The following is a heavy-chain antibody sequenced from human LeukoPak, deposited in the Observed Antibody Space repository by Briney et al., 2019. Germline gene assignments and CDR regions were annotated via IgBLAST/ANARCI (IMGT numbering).Heavy chain of an antibody. V-gene: IGHV3-23*01. CDR3: ARAWVTYYYDSTGYYPFDY. CDR1: GFTFSSYA. J-gene: IGHJ4*02. Sequence: RGSLRLSCAASGFTFSSYAMSWVRQAPGKGLEWVSTITGGGGSTYYADSVKGRFTISRDNSKNTLYLQMNSLRAEDTAVYYCARAWVTYYYDSTGYYPFDYWGQGTLVTVSS. CDR2: ITGGGGST. D-gene: IGHD3-22*01.